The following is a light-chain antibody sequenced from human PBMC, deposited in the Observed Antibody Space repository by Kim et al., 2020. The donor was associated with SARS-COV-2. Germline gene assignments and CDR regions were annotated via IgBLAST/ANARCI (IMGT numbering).Light chain of an antibody. J-gene: IGKJ2*01. V-gene: IGKV1-39*01. CDR1: QAISTY. CDR3: LQTYSTPYT. Sequence: DIQMTQSPSSLSASVGDRVTITCRASQAISTYLNWYQHKPGKAPKFLIHAASTLQSGVPSRFTGTGSGTDFTLTSASLRPEDFASYFCLQTYSTPYTFGQGTKLEI. CDR2: AAS.